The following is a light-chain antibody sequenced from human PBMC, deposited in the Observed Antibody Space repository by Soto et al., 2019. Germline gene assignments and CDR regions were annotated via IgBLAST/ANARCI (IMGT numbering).Light chain of an antibody. CDR3: QQYNNWPFT. CDR2: GAS. V-gene: IGKV3-15*01. CDR1: QSVSSN. J-gene: IGKJ3*01. Sequence: EIVMTQSPATLSVSPGERATLSCRASQSVSSNLAWYQQKPGQAPRLLIYGASTRDTGIPARFSGSVSGTELNLTISSLQSEDFAVYYYQQYNNWPFTFGPGTKVDIK.